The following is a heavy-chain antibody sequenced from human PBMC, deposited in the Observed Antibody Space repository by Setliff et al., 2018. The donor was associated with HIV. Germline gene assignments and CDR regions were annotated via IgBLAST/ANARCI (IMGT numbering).Heavy chain of an antibody. CDR1: GASISSGSYY. CDR2: IYTNGYT. Sequence: SETLSLTCTVSGASISSGSYYWSWIRQPAGKGLEWIGHIYTNGYTNYNPSLKSRVTISVDTSRDQFSLQLTSVTAADTAVYYCARAPPGIQNDAFDVWGQGTMVTVSS. V-gene: IGHV4-61*09. CDR3: ARAPPGIQNDAFDV. J-gene: IGHJ3*01.